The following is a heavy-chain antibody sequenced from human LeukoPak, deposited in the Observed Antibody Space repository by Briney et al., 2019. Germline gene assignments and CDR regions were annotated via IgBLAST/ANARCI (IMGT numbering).Heavy chain of an antibody. CDR1: GGSISSYY. CDR3: TREVRSAWASFDP. J-gene: IGHJ5*02. Sequence: SETLSLTCTASGGSISSYYWSWIRQPPGKGLEWIGYIHYSGSTYYKPSLKSRVTISVDTSKNQFSLKLTSVTAADTAVYYCTREVRSAWASFDPWGQGTLVIVSS. D-gene: IGHD1-26*01. V-gene: IGHV4-59*12. CDR2: IHYSGST.